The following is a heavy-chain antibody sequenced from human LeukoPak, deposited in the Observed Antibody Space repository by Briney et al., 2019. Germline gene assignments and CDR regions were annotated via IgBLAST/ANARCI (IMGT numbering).Heavy chain of an antibody. CDR2: IYYSGST. D-gene: IGHD2-2*01. J-gene: IGHJ4*02. V-gene: IGHV4-61*08. CDR1: GGSISSGGYY. CDR3: ARLGYCSSTSCYAFGY. Sequence: SETLSLTCTVSGGSISSGGYYWSWIRQHPGKGLEWIGYIYYSGSTNYNPSLKSRVTISVDTSKNQFSLKLSSVTAADTAVYYCARLGYCSSTSCYAFGYWGQGTLVTVSS.